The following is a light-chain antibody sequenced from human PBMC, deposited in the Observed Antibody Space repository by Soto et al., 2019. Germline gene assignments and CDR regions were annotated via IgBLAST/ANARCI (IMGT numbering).Light chain of an antibody. V-gene: IGLV4-69*01. CDR1: SGHNSYA. J-gene: IGLJ2*01. Sequence: QSVLTQSPSASASLGASVKLTCTLSSGHNSYAIAWHQPQPDKGPRYLMKLNSDGSHSKGDGIPDRFSGSNSGAERYLPISSLQSEDEADYYCQTWGTGIVVFGGGTKLTVL. CDR2: LNSDGSH. CDR3: QTWGTGIVV.